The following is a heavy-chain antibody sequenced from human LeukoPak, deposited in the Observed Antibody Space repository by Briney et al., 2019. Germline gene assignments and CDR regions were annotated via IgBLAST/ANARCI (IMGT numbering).Heavy chain of an antibody. CDR3: ARDLLHDYGDYKALPGDDY. Sequence: SQTLSLTCTVSGGSISSGGYYWSWIRQPPGKGLEWIGYIYHSGSTYYNPSLKSRVTISVDRSKNQFSLKLSSVTAADTAVYYCARDLLHDYGDYKALPGDDYWGQGTLVTVSS. V-gene: IGHV4-30-2*01. CDR2: IYHSGST. D-gene: IGHD4-17*01. CDR1: GGSISSGGYY. J-gene: IGHJ4*02.